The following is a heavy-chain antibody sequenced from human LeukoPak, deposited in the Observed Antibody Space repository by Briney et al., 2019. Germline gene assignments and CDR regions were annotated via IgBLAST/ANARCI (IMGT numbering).Heavy chain of an antibody. CDR3: ARVYNSGPYDINYGMDV. CDR1: GYTFTSYG. J-gene: IGHJ6*02. CDR2: ISAYNGNT. Sequence: ASVKVSCKASGYTFTSYGISWVRQAPGQGLEWMGWISAYNGNTNYAQKLQGRVTMTTDTSTSTAYMELRSLRSDDTAVYYCARVYNSGPYDINYGMDVWGQGTTVTVSS. D-gene: IGHD3-9*01. V-gene: IGHV1-18*01.